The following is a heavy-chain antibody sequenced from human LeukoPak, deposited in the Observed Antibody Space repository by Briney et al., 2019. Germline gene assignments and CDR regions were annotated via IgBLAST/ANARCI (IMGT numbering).Heavy chain of an antibody. D-gene: IGHD6-13*01. Sequence: PGGSLRLSCSASGVTFSSYAMHSVRQAPGKGLQYVSAISSNGGSTYYADSVKGRFTISRDNSKNTLYLQMSSLRAEDTAVYYCVKSVAAAGTFDYWGQGTLVTVSS. CDR3: VKSVAAAGTFDY. CDR2: ISSNGGST. J-gene: IGHJ4*02. V-gene: IGHV3-64D*06. CDR1: GVTFSSYA.